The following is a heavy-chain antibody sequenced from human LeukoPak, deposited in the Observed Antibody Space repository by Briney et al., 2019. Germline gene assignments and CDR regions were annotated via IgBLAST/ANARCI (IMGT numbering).Heavy chain of an antibody. V-gene: IGHV4-39*07. CDR1: GGSISSSSYY. J-gene: IGHJ3*02. Sequence: ASETLSLTCTVSGGSISSSSYYWGWIRQPPGKGLERIGGIYYSGSTYYNPSLKSRVTISVDTSKNQFSLKLRSVTAAATAVYYCARDRPLSPSGSDAFDIWGQGTMVTVSS. CDR3: ARDRPLSPSGSDAFDI. CDR2: IYYSGST. D-gene: IGHD3-10*01.